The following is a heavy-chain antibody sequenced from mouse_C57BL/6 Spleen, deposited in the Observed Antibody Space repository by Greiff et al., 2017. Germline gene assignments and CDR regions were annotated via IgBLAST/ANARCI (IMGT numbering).Heavy chain of an antibody. CDR3: ARVDGSSGGYFDY. Sequence: VQLQQSGPELVKPGASVKISCKASGYAFSSSWMNWVKQRPGKGLEWIGRIYPGDGDTNYNGKFKGKATLTADKSSSTADMQLSSLTSEDSAVYFCARVDGSSGGYFDYWGQGTTLTVSS. CDR1: GYAFSSSW. CDR2: IYPGDGDT. D-gene: IGHD1-1*01. J-gene: IGHJ2*01. V-gene: IGHV1-82*01.